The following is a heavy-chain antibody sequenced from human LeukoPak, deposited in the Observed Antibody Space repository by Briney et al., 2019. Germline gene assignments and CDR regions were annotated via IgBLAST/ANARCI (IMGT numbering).Heavy chain of an antibody. Sequence: ASVKVSCKASGGTFSSYAIRWVRQAPGQGLEWMGGIIPIFGTANYAQKFQGRVTITADESTSTAYMELSSLRSEDTAVYYCARDKGGGSWDNFDYWGQGTLVTVSS. J-gene: IGHJ4*02. D-gene: IGHD2-15*01. CDR1: GGTFSSYA. CDR2: IIPIFGTA. CDR3: ARDKGGGSWDNFDY. V-gene: IGHV1-69*01.